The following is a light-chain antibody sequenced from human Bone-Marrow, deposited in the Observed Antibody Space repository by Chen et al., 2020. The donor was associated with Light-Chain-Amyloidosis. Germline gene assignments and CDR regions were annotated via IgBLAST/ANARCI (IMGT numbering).Light chain of an antibody. CDR2: RDT. CDR1: DLPTKY. V-gene: IGLV3-25*03. CDR3: QSADSSGTYEVI. Sequence: SSDLTQPPSVSVSPGQTARITCSGDDLPTKYAYWYQQKPGQAPVLVIRRDTERPSGISERFSGSSSGTTATLTISGVQAEDEADYHCQSADSSGTYEVIFGGGTKLTVL. J-gene: IGLJ2*01.